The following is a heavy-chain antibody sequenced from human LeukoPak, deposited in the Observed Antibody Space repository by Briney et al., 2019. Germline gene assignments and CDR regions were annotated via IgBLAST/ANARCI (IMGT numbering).Heavy chain of an antibody. D-gene: IGHD3-3*01. V-gene: IGHV3-48*01. J-gene: IGHJ4*02. CDR3: ARDEENFWSGSDVDY. CDR2: ISSSSSTI. CDR1: GFTFSSYS. Sequence: PGGSLRLSCAASGFTFSSYSMNWVRQAPGKGLEWVSYISSSSSTIYYADSVKGRFTISRDNAKNSLHLQMNSLRAEDTAVYYCARDEENFWSGSDVDYWGQGTLVTVSS.